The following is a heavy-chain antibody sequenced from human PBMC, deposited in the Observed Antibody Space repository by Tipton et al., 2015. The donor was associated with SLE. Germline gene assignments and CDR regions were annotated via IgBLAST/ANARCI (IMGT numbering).Heavy chain of an antibody. CDR3: ARDSIVATNLFDY. Sequence: QLVQSGAEVKKPGASVTFSCKASGHTFTSYYIHWARQAPGQGLEWMGIINPSGGSTSYAQKFQGRLTMTRDTSTSTVYMELSSLRSEDTVVYYCARDSIVATNLFDYWGQGTLVTVSS. CDR2: INPSGGST. CDR1: GHTFTSYY. D-gene: IGHD5-12*01. J-gene: IGHJ4*02. V-gene: IGHV1-46*01.